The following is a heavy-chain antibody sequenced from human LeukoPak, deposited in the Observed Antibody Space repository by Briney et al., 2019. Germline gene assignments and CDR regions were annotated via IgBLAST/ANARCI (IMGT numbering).Heavy chain of an antibody. Sequence: SETLSLTCAVYGGSFSGYYWSWIRQPPGKGLEWIGEINHSGSTNYNPSLKSRVTISVDTSKNQFSLKLSSVTAADTAVYYCARIATIAVAARKYYFDYWGQGTLVTVSS. V-gene: IGHV4-34*01. CDR2: INHSGST. CDR1: GGSFSGYY. CDR3: ARIATIAVAARKYYFDY. J-gene: IGHJ4*02. D-gene: IGHD6-19*01.